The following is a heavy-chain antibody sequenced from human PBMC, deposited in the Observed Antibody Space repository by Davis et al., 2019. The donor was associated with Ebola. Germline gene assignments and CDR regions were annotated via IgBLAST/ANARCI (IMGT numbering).Heavy chain of an antibody. D-gene: IGHD2-21*01. J-gene: IGHJ4*02. V-gene: IGHV4-59*11. CDR1: GGSLTGHY. CDR3: ARDGAAYDF. Sequence: SETLSLTCNVSGGSLTGHYWAWIRQPPGKGLEFIGYIRYSGSTNYNPSLEGRVTMSVDTSKNQFPLKLRSVTAADTAVYYCARDGAAYDFWGQGTLVTVSS. CDR2: IRYSGST.